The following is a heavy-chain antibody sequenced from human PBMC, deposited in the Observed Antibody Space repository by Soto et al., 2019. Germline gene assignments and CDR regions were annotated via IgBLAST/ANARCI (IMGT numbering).Heavy chain of an antibody. CDR1: GDSIGRYY. J-gene: IGHJ4*02. V-gene: IGHV4-59*01. CDR2: VYYTGST. Sequence: PSETLSLTCSASGDSIGRYYWSWIRQPPGKGLEWLGYVYYTGSTNYNPSLKSRVAISVDTSKSQFSLKLSSVTAADTAAYYCARERVITYDSGSYYNAYYFDYWGQGALVTVSS. D-gene: IGHD3-10*01. CDR3: ARERVITYDSGSYYNAYYFDY.